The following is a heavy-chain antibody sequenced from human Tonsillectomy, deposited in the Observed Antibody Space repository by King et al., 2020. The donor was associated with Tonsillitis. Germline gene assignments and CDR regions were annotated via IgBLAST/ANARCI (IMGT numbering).Heavy chain of an antibody. CDR1: GFTFSGYA. D-gene: IGHD2-2*01. J-gene: IGHJ6*03. CDR3: ARDGPGCSGTNCYFYYYMDV. CDR2: IGYDGSDQ. Sequence: QLVQSGGGVVQPGRSLRLPCAGSGFTFSGYAMHWVRQAPGKGLEWVAAIGYDGSDQNYADSVKGRFTISRDNSKNTVYLHMNSLRVEDSATYYCARDGPGCSGTNCYFYYYMDVWGKGTTVTVSS. V-gene: IGHV3-30-3*01.